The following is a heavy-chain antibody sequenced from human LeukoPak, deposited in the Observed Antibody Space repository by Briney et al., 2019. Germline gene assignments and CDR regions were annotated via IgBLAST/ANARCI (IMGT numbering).Heavy chain of an antibody. CDR2: IYYSGST. J-gene: IGHJ4*02. Sequence: SETLSLTCAVYGGSFSSYYWSWIRQPPGKGLEWIGYIYYSGSTNYNPSLKSRVTISVDTSKNQFSLKLSSVTAADMAVYYCARVTRDGGWSIDYWGQGTLVTVSS. CDR1: GGSFSSYY. D-gene: IGHD2-15*01. V-gene: IGHV4-59*01. CDR3: ARVTRDGGWSIDY.